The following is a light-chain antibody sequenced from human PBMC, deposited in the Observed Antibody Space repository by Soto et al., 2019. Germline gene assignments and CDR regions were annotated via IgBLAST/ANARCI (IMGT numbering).Light chain of an antibody. CDR3: QAYDSSNCWV. J-gene: IGLJ3*02. V-gene: IGLV6-57*03. Sequence: NFMLTQPHSVSESPGKTVTISCTRSSGSIASNYVQWYQQRPGSAPTTVIYEDNQRPSGVPDRFSGSIDSSSNSASLTISGLKTEDEADYYWQAYDSSNCWVFGGGTKLTVL. CDR2: EDN. CDR1: SGSIASNY.